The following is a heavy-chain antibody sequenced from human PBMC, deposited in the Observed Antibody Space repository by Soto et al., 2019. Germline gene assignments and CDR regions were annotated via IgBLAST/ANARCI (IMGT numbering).Heavy chain of an antibody. D-gene: IGHD2-2*01. CDR1: GFTFSSYA. Sequence: EVQLVESGGGLVQPGGSLRLSCAASGFTFSSYAMHWVRQAPGKGLEYVSAISSNGGSTYYANSVKDRFTISRDNSKNTLYLQMGSLRAEDMAVYYCARTAIVVVPAASGYFDYWGQGTLVTVSS. V-gene: IGHV3-64*01. CDR2: ISSNGGST. CDR3: ARTAIVVVPAASGYFDY. J-gene: IGHJ4*02.